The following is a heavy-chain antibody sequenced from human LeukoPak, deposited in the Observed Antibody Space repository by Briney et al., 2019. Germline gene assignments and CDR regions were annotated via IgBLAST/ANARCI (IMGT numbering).Heavy chain of an antibody. CDR2: IYSGGST. V-gene: IGHV3-66*02. D-gene: IGHD5-12*01. CDR3: ARDHRGADAFDI. CDR1: GFTVSSNY. Sequence: PGGSLRLSCATSGFTVSSNYMSWVRQAPGKGLEWVSVIYSGGSTYYADSVKGRFTISRDNSKNTLYLQMNSQRAEDTAVYYCARDHRGADAFDIWGQGTMVTVSS. J-gene: IGHJ3*02.